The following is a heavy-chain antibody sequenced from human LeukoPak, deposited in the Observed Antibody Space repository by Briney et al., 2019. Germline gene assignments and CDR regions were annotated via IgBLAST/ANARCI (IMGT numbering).Heavy chain of an antibody. V-gene: IGHV3-48*03. CDR2: ISSSGSTI. D-gene: IGHD6-19*01. CDR1: GFTFSSYE. Sequence: GGSLRLSCAASGFTFSSYEMNWVRQAPGKGLEWVSYISSSGSTIYYADSVKGRFTISRDNAKNSLYLQMNSLRAEDTAVYYCARLRSAAYSSGWYQSYWGQGTLVTVSS. CDR3: ARLRSAAYSSGWYQSY. J-gene: IGHJ4*02.